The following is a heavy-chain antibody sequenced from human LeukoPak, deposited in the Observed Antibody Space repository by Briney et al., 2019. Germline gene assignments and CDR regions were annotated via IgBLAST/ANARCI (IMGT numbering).Heavy chain of an antibody. Sequence: GGSLSLSCAASGFTFRSYAMTWVRQAPGKGLEWVSVISGSGDSLSYADSVKGRFTISRDNSKNTLYLQVNSLRAEDTAVYYCAKQGKKSVQTGRDLDYWGQGTLVSVSS. J-gene: IGHJ4*02. D-gene: IGHD1-14*01. CDR3: AKQGKKSVQTGRDLDY. V-gene: IGHV3-23*01. CDR2: ISGSGDSL. CDR1: GFTFRSYA.